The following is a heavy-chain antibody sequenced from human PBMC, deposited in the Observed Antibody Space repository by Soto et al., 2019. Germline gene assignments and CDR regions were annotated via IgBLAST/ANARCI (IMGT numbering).Heavy chain of an antibody. CDR3: ARLRGVYSIAVAGLYYYYYMDV. CDR1: GGSFSGYY. D-gene: IGHD6-19*01. Sequence: SETLSLTCAVYGGSFSGYYWSWIRQPPGKGLEWIGEINHSGSTNYNPSLKSRVTISVDTSKNQFSLKLSSVTAADTAVYYCARLRGVYSIAVAGLYYYYYMDVWGKGTTVTVSS. J-gene: IGHJ6*03. V-gene: IGHV4-34*01. CDR2: INHSGST.